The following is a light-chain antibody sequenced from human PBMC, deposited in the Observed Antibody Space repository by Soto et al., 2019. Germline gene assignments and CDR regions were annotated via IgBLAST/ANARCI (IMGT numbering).Light chain of an antibody. V-gene: IGLV2-14*03. Sequence: QSVLTQPASVSGCPGQSITISCTGTSSGVGAYNFVSWYQHYPDKAPKVVIYDVANRPSGVSYRFSASKSGNTASLTISGLQAEDEAEYYCMSFTSSNTYVFGTGTKVTVL. CDR1: SSGVGAYNF. CDR2: DVA. J-gene: IGLJ1*01. CDR3: MSFTSSNTYV.